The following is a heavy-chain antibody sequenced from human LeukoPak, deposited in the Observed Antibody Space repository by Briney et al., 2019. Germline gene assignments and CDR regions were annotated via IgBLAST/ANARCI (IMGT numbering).Heavy chain of an antibody. CDR3: ARSYYYATNDY. V-gene: IGHV4-39*01. J-gene: IGHJ4*02. CDR1: GGSISGSSYY. Sequence: PSETLSLTCTVSGGSISGSSYYWGWIRQPPGKGLEWIGSIYYSGSTYYNPSLKSRVTISVDTSKNQFSLKLSSVTAADTAVYYCARSYYYATNDYWGQGTLVTVSS. CDR2: IYYSGST. D-gene: IGHD2-2*01.